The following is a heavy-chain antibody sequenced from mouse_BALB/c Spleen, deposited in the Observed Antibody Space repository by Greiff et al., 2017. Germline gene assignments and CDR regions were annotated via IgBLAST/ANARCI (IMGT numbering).Heavy chain of an antibody. CDR3: ARPFFYGYAMDY. D-gene: IGHD1-1*01. CDR2: INPSNGRT. CDR1: GYTFTSYW. J-gene: IGHJ4*01. Sequence: QQSCKASGYTFTSYWMHWVKQRPGQGLEWIGEINPSNGRTNYNEKFKSKATLTVDKSSSTAYMQLSSLTSEDSAVYYCARPFFYGYAMDYWGQGTSVTVSS. V-gene: IGHV1S81*02.